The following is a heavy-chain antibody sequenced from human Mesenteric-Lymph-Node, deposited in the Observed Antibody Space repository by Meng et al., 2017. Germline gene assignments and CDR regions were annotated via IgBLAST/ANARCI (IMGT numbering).Heavy chain of an antibody. Sequence: GESLKISCGASGFTFSTYAMHWVRQAPGKGLEWVSSISSSSSYIYYADSVKGRFTISRDNAKNSLYLQMNSLRAEDTAVYYCARDSGCSGGSCYLNYFDYWGQGTLVTVSS. J-gene: IGHJ4*02. CDR2: ISSSSSYI. V-gene: IGHV3-21*01. CDR1: GFTFSTYA. CDR3: ARDSGCSGGSCYLNYFDY. D-gene: IGHD2-15*01.